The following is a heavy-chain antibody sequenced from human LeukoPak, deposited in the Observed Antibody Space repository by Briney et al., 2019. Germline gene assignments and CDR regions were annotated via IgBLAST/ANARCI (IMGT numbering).Heavy chain of an antibody. CDR2: IYSGGDT. J-gene: IGHJ4*02. V-gene: IGHV3-53*01. Sequence: GGSLRLPCAASGFTVSSNYMSWIRQAPGKGLEQVSVIYSGGDTYYADSVKGRFTISRDNSKNTLYLQMNSLRAEDTAVYYCATGGEYYDTGGYGHDHWGQGTLVTVSS. CDR1: GFTVSSNY. D-gene: IGHD3-22*01. CDR3: ATGGEYYDTGGYGHDH.